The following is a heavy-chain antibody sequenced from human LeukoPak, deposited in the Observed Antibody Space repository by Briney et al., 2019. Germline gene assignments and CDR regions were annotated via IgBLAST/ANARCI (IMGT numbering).Heavy chain of an antibody. Sequence: PSETLSLTCAVYGGSFSGYYWSWIRQPPGKGLEWIGEINHSGSTNYNPSLKSRVTISVDTSKNQFSLKLSSVTAADTAVYYCARWVRASIAARPVIFYFDYWGQGTLVTVSS. CDR2: INHSGST. J-gene: IGHJ4*02. V-gene: IGHV4-34*01. CDR3: ARWVRASIAARPVIFYFDY. D-gene: IGHD6-6*01. CDR1: GGSFSGYY.